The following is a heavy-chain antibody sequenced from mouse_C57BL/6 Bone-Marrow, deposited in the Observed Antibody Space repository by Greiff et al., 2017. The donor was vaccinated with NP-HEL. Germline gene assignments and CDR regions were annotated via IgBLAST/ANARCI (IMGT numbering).Heavy chain of an antibody. Sequence: QVQLQQSGAELARPGASVKLSCKASGYTFTSYGISWVKQRPGQGLEWIGAIYPRSGNTSYNEKFKGKATLTADKSSSTAYMELRSLTSEDSAVYFCATGFTTVVARGFAYWGQGTLVTVSA. D-gene: IGHD1-1*01. CDR1: GYTFTSYG. CDR2: IYPRSGNT. V-gene: IGHV1-81*01. J-gene: IGHJ3*01. CDR3: ATGFTTVVARGFAY.